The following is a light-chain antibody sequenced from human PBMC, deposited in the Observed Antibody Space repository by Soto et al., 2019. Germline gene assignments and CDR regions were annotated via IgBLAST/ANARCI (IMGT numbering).Light chain of an antibody. CDR1: QDIKTY. CDR2: GAF. J-gene: IGKJ3*01. Sequence: IQLTQSPSSLSASIGDRVSITCRASQDIKTYVAWYQQKPGKAPKLLIYGAFTLQSGVPSRFNGSGSGTDFTLPISRLQPEDFATYYCQQLNNYPPFTFGPGTTVDLE. V-gene: IGKV1-9*01. CDR3: QQLNNYPPFT.